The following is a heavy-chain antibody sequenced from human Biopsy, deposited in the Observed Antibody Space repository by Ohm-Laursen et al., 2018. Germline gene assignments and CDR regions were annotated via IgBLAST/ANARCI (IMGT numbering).Heavy chain of an antibody. CDR1: GFTVSTTY. CDR3: AKDRGVARTYYYYPYGMDV. V-gene: IGHV3-30*18. CDR2: ISEDGTNK. D-gene: IGHD3-10*01. J-gene: IGHJ6*02. Sequence: SLRLSCTASGFTVSTTYMSWVRQAPGKGLEWVASISEDGTNKYYEDSVKGRFTVSRDNSKNTLYLQMNSLRAEDTAVFYCAKDRGVARTYYYYPYGMDVWGQGTTVTVSS.